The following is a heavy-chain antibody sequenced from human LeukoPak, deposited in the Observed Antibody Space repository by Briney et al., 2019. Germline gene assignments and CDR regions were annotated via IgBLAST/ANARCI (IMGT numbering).Heavy chain of an antibody. CDR2: INPSGVST. CDR3: ARIRDGYNDAYDI. V-gene: IGHV1-46*01. Sequence: ASVKVSCKASGYTFTSYYMHWVRQAPGQGLEWMGIINPSGVSTSYAQKFQGRVTMTRDMSTSTVYMELSSLRSEDTAVYYCARIRDGYNDAYDIWGQGTMVTVSS. D-gene: IGHD5-24*01. CDR1: GYTFTSYY. J-gene: IGHJ3*02.